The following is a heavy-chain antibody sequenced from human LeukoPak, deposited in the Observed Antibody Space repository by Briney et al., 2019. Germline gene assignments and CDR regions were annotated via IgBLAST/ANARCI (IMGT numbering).Heavy chain of an antibody. CDR1: GYTFTGYY. CDR2: INPNSGGT. CDR3: ARGGSAHYDSSGRFDY. J-gene: IGHJ4*02. V-gene: IGHV1-2*02. Sequence: ASVKVSCKASGYTFTGYYMHWVRQAPGQGLEWMGWINPNSGGTNYAQKFQGRVTMTRDTSISTAYMELSRLRSDDTAVYYCARGGSAHYDSSGRFDYWGQGTLVTVSS. D-gene: IGHD3-22*01.